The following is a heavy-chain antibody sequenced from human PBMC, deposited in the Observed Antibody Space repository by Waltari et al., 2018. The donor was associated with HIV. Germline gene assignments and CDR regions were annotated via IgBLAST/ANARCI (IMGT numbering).Heavy chain of an antibody. CDR1: GGNIKDYD. CDR2: IIPVRVVST. CDR3: ARDHGGGAAAGGPPYQYYLDV. J-gene: IGHJ6*02. D-gene: IGHD3-16*01. Sequence: QVRLVQSAAGGKESGSSAKVSAKASGGNIKDYDFRWMTQAPGQVLEWLGGIIPVRVVSTSYAQKFQGTGTITADTSTNTVYMALSSLRSDDTALYYCARDHGGGAAAGGPPYQYYLDVWGQGTSVTVSS. V-gene: IGHV1-69*06.